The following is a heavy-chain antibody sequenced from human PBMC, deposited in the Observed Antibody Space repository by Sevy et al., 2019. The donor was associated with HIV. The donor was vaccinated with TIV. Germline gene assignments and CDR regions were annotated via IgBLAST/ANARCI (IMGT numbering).Heavy chain of an antibody. CDR3: ARVVAYCTGGTCFPGYYYGMDV. D-gene: IGHD2-15*01. CDR1: GFTFSSYN. V-gene: IGHV3-21*01. Sequence: GGSLRLSCAASGFTFSSYNMNWVRQAPGKGLEWVSSISSSSSSIYYADSVRGRFTISRDNAKNSLYLQMNSLRAEDTARYYCARVVAYCTGGTCFPGYYYGMDVWGQGTTVTVSS. CDR2: ISSSSSSI. J-gene: IGHJ6*02.